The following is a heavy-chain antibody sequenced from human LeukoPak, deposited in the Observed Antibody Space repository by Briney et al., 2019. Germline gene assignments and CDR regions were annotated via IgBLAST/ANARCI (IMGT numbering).Heavy chain of an antibody. CDR3: AKDLTGRDIVVVPA. CDR2: ISYGGSNK. J-gene: IGHJ5*02. CDR1: GFTFSSYG. Sequence: GESLRLSCAASGFTFSSYGMHWVRQAPGKGLEWVAVISYGGSNKYYADSVKGRFTISRDNSKNTLYLQMNSLRAEDTAVYYCAKDLTGRDIVVVPAWGQGTLVTVSS. V-gene: IGHV3-30*18. D-gene: IGHD2-2*01.